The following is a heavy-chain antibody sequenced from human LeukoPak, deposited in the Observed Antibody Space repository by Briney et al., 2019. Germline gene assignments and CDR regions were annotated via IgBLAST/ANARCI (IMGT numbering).Heavy chain of an antibody. Sequence: ASVKVSCKASGYTFTGYYMHWVRQAPGQGIEWMGWINPNSGGTNYAQKFQGRVTMTRDTSISTAYMELSRLRSDDTAVYYCAREVRGSSGSEYFQHWGQGTLVTVSS. D-gene: IGHD6-19*01. CDR3: AREVRGSSGSEYFQH. J-gene: IGHJ1*01. CDR2: INPNSGGT. CDR1: GYTFTGYY. V-gene: IGHV1-2*02.